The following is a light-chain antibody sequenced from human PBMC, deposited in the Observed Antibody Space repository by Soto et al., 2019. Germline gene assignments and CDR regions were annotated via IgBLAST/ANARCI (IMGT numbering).Light chain of an antibody. V-gene: IGLV1-44*01. CDR2: SDN. J-gene: IGLJ2*01. CDR3: AAWDVSLVV. CDR1: SSNIGTNT. Sequence: VLTQPPSASGTPGQRVTISCSGSSSNIGTNTVIWYQQLPGAAPRLLIYSDNQRPSGVPDRFSGSKSGTSASLAISGLQSEDEADYYCAAWDVSLVVFGGGTKLTVL.